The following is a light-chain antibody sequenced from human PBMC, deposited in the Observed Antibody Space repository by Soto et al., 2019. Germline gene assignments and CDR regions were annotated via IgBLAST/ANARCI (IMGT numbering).Light chain of an antibody. CDR1: QSVSSSY. Sequence: EIVLTQSPGTLSLSPGERATLSCRASQSVSSSYLAWYQQKPGQAPRLLIYGASSRATGIPNRFSGSGSGTDFTLTISRLEPEDFAGYYCQQYGSSPLITFGGGTKVEIK. J-gene: IGKJ4*01. CDR3: QQYGSSPLIT. CDR2: GAS. V-gene: IGKV3-20*01.